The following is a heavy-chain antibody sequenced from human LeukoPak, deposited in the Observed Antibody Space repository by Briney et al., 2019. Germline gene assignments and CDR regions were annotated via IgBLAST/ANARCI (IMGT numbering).Heavy chain of an antibody. CDR3: ARDGRGSSWYLFDYYMDV. Sequence: GGSLRLSCAASGFTFSDYYMHWIRQAPGKGLEWVSYISSSGSTIYYADSVKGRFTISRDNAKNSLYLQMNSLRAEDTAVYYCARDGRGSSWYLFDYYMDVWGKGTTVTVSS. V-gene: IGHV3-11*01. D-gene: IGHD6-13*01. CDR2: ISSSGSTI. CDR1: GFTFSDYY. J-gene: IGHJ6*03.